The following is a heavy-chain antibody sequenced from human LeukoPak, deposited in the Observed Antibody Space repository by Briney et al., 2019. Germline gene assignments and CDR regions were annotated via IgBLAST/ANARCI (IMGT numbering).Heavy chain of an antibody. D-gene: IGHD6-13*01. CDR3: AREEQLDYYYGMDV. Sequence: SVTVSCKASGGTFSSYAISWVRQAPGQGLEWMGRIIPILGIANYAQKFQGRVTITADKSTSTAYMELSSLRSEDTAVYYCAREEQLDYYYGMDVWGQGTTVTVSS. CDR2: IIPILGIA. V-gene: IGHV1-69*04. CDR1: GGTFSSYA. J-gene: IGHJ6*02.